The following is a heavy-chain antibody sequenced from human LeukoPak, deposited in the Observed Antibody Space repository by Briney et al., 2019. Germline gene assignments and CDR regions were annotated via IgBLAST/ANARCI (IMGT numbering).Heavy chain of an antibody. Sequence: SETLSLTCAVYGGSFSGYYWSWIRQPPGKGLEWIGEINHSGSTNYNPSLKSRVTISVDTSKNQFSLKLSSVTAADTAVHYCARGLDSSSSVYFDYWGQGTLVTVSS. CDR2: INHSGST. CDR3: ARGLDSSSSVYFDY. CDR1: GGSFSGYY. V-gene: IGHV4-34*01. D-gene: IGHD6-6*01. J-gene: IGHJ4*02.